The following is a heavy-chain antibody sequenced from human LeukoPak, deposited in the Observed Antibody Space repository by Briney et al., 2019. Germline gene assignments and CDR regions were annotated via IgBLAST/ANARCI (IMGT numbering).Heavy chain of an antibody. CDR2: IYPGNSDT. Sequence: GESLKISCKGSGYSFTTYWIAWVRHMPRKGLEWMGIIYPGNSDTRYSPSFQGQVTISADKSISTAYLQWSSLKASDTAMYYCSRREGPTTDLDYWGQGTLVTVSS. CDR3: SRREGPTTDLDY. D-gene: IGHD1-26*01. J-gene: IGHJ4*02. V-gene: IGHV5-51*01. CDR1: GYSFTTYW.